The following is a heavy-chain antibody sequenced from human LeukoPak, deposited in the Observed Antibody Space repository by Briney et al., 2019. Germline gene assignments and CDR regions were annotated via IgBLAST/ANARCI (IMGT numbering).Heavy chain of an antibody. CDR1: GFTFRNYW. CDR3: AKDQATAGSWFDP. V-gene: IGHV3-23*01. CDR2: ISDSGGST. J-gene: IGHJ5*02. D-gene: IGHD6-13*01. Sequence: GGSLRLTCAASGFTFRNYWMYWVRQAPGKGLEWVSGISDSGGSTYYADSVKGRFTISRDNSKNTLYMQMNSLRAEDTAVYFCAKDQATAGSWFDPWGQGTLVTVSS.